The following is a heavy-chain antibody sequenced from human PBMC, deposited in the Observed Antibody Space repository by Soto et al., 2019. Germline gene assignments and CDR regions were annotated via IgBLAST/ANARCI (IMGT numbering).Heavy chain of an antibody. Sequence: PSETLSLTCTVSGGSISSGGYYWSWIRQHPGKGLEWIGYIYYSGSTYYNPSLKSRVTISVDTSKNQFSLKLSSVTAADTAVYYWAGVYSGSYYFDYWGPGTLVTVSS. CDR3: AGVYSGSYYFDY. CDR1: GGSISSGGYY. CDR2: IYYSGST. D-gene: IGHD1-26*01. V-gene: IGHV4-31*03. J-gene: IGHJ4*02.